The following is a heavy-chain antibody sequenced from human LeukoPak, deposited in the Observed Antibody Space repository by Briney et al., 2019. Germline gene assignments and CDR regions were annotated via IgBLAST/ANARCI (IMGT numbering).Heavy chain of an antibody. V-gene: IGHV3-53*01. CDR3: ARQIASAGTAGFDF. Sequence: GGSLRLSCAASGFTVSSNYMSWVRQAPGKGLEWVSVIYSGGSTYYADSVKGRFTISRDNSKNTLYLQMNSLRAEDTAVYYCARQIASAGTAGFDFWGQGALVTVSS. CDR2: IYSGGST. J-gene: IGHJ4*02. CDR1: GFTVSSNY. D-gene: IGHD6-13*01.